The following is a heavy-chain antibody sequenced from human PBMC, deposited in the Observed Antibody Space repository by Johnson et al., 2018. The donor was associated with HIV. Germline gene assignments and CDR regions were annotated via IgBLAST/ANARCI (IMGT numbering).Heavy chain of an antibody. CDR3: ARAPEVRGVDAFDV. D-gene: IGHD3-10*01. CDR2: ITSTGITV. V-gene: IGHV3-11*04. Sequence: QVQLVESGGGLVKPGGSLRLSCAASGFTFSDYYMRWIRQAPGQGLEWVSYITSTGITVSYAASVKGRFTISRANAKNSVYLQMNSLEAEDTAVYYCARAPEVRGVDAFDVWGQGTMVTVSS. J-gene: IGHJ3*01. CDR1: GFTFSDYY.